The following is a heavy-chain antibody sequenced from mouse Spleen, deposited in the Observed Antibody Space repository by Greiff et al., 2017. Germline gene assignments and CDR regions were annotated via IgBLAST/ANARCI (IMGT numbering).Heavy chain of an antibody. CDR2: ISDGGSYT. V-gene: IGHV5-4*01. CDR3: ARANAPAWFAY. Sequence: EVQLVESGGGLVKPGGSLKLSCAASGFTFSSYAMSWVRQTPEKRLEWVATISDGGSYTYYPDNVKGRFTISRDNAKNNLYLQMSHLKSEDTAMYYCARANAPAWFAYWGQGTLVTVSA. J-gene: IGHJ3*01. CDR1: GFTFSSYA.